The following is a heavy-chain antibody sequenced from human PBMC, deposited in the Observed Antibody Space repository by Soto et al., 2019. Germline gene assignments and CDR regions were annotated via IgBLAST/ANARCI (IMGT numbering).Heavy chain of an antibody. CDR1: GFSLSTSGVG. J-gene: IGHJ4*02. CDR2: IYWNDDK. V-gene: IGHV2-5*01. CDR3: AHSGWHLHSSGWYFDY. Sequence: QITLKESGPTLVKPTQTLTLTCTFSGFSLSTSGVGVGWIRQPPGKALEWLALIYWNDDKRYSPSLKSRLTITKDTSKNQVVLTMTNMDPVDTATCYCAHSGWHLHSSGWYFDYWGQGTLVTVSS. D-gene: IGHD6-19*01.